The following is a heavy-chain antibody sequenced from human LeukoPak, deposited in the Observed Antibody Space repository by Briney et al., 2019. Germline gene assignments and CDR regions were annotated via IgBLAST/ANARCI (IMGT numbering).Heavy chain of an antibody. J-gene: IGHJ4*01. CDR3: ATYGLGSGTFFDS. CDR2: ISHSGSTI. CDR1: GYIFSDYY. D-gene: IGHD3-10*01. Sequence: GGSLRLSCAVSGYIFSDYYMSWIRQAPAKGLEWLSYISHSGSTIYYADSVKGRFTVSRDNAKSSLYLQMNNLRAEDTALYYCATYGLGSGTFFDSWGQGTLVTVSS. V-gene: IGHV3-11*04.